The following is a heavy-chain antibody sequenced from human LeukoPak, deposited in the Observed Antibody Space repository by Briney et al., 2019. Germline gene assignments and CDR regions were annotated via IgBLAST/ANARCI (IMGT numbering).Heavy chain of an antibody. V-gene: IGHV4-34*01. CDR2: INHSGST. CDR1: GGSFSGYY. Sequence: PSETLSLTCAVYGGSFSGYYWSWIRQPPGKGLEWIGEINHSGSTNYNPSLKSRVTISVDTSKNQFSLKLSSVTAADTAVYYCARASSLSYDILTGETFDPWGQGTLVTVSS. CDR3: ARASSLSYDILTGETFDP. J-gene: IGHJ5*02. D-gene: IGHD3-9*01.